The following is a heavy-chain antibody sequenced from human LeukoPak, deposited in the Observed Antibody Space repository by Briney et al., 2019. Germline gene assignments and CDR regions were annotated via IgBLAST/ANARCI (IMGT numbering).Heavy chain of an antibody. CDR2: IKQDGSEK. CDR3: AGVQSSSWFALFDY. D-gene: IGHD6-13*01. CDR1: GFTFSSYW. Sequence: GGSLRLSCAASGFTFSSYWMSWVRQAPGKGLEWVANIKQDGSEKYYVDSVKGRFTISRDNAKNSLYLQMNSLRAEDTAVYYCAGVQSSSWFALFDYWGQGTLVTVSS. V-gene: IGHV3-7*01. J-gene: IGHJ4*02.